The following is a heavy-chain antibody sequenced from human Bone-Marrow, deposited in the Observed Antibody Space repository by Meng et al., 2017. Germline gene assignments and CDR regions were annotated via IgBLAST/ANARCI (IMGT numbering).Heavy chain of an antibody. D-gene: IGHD1-26*01. CDR1: GGSISSSSYY. Sequence: LRLSCTVSGGSISSSSYYWGWLRQPPGKGLEWIGSIYYSGSTYYNPSLKSRVTISVDTSKNQFSLKVTSVTAADTAVYYCARVSSGSFDVWGQGTLVTVSS. V-gene: IGHV4-39*07. CDR3: ARVSSGSFDV. J-gene: IGHJ5*02. CDR2: IYYSGST.